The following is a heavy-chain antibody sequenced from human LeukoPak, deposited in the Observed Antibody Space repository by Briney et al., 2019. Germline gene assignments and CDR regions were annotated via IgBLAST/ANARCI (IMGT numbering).Heavy chain of an antibody. Sequence: GGSLRLSCAASGFTFSSYGMHWVRQAPGKGLEWVAVISYDESNKSYADSVKGRFTISRDNSKNTLYLQMNSLRAEDTAVYYCARGGDIVVVPAAMDYYYGMDVWGQGTTVTVSS. CDR1: GFTFSSYG. J-gene: IGHJ6*02. CDR3: ARGGDIVVVPAAMDYYYGMDV. D-gene: IGHD2-2*01. CDR2: ISYDESNK. V-gene: IGHV3-30*03.